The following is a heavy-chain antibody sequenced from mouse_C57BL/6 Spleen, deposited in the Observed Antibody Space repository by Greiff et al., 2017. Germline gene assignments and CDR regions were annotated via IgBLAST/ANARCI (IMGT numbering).Heavy chain of an antibody. D-gene: IGHD2-1*01. J-gene: IGHJ2*01. CDR1: GFTFSDYY. Sequence: EVKVVESGGGLVQPGGSLKLSCAASGFTFSDYYMYWVRQTPEKRLEWVAYISNGGGSTYYPDTVKGRFTISRDNAKNTLYLQMSRLKSEDTAIYYCARHLYGNSLDYWGQGTTLTVSS. CDR2: ISNGGGST. CDR3: ARHLYGNSLDY. V-gene: IGHV5-12*01.